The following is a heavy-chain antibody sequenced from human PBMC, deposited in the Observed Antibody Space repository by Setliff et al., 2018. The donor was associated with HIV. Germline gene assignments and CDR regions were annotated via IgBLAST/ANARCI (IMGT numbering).Heavy chain of an antibody. D-gene: IGHD6-19*01. Sequence: GGSLRLSCAGSGFIFRNFWMNWVRQAPGKGLEWVANISPDGSERYSIDSVKGRFTTSRDNGRNSLYLQMNNLKDEDTARYYCAKDGSGWSQEWGQGTLVTVSS. CDR3: AKDGSGWSQE. CDR2: ISPDGSER. J-gene: IGHJ1*01. V-gene: IGHV3-7*01. CDR1: GFIFRNFW.